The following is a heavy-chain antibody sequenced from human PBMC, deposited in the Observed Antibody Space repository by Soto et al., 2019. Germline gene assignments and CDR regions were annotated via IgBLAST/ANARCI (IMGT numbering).Heavy chain of an antibody. CDR1: GFTFSSYS. V-gene: IGHV3-21*01. D-gene: IGHD6-25*01. J-gene: IGHJ6*02. Sequence: GGSLRLSCAASGFTFSSYSMNWVRQAPGKGLEWVSSISSSSSYIYYADSVKGRFTISRDNAKNSLYLQMNSLRAEDTAVYYCARDWYGLAADWGSGAYYYYGMDVWGQGTTVTVSS. CDR3: ARDWYGLAADWGSGAYYYYGMDV. CDR2: ISSSSSYI.